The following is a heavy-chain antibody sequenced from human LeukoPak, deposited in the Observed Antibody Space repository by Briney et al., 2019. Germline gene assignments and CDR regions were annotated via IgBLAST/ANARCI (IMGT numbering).Heavy chain of an antibody. D-gene: IGHD2-2*02. CDR3: ARVGIVVVPAAIPALVGNWFDP. CDR2: IYYSGST. V-gene: IGHV4-30-4*08. CDR1: GGSISSGDYY. J-gene: IGHJ5*02. Sequence: SETLSLTCTVSGGSISSGDYYWSWIRQPPGKGLEWIGYIYYSGSTYYNPSLKSRVTISVDTSKNQFSLKLSSVTAADTAVYYCARVGIVVVPAAIPALVGNWFDPWGQGTLVTVSS.